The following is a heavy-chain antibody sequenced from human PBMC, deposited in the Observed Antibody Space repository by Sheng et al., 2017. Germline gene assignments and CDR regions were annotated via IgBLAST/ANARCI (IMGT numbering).Heavy chain of an antibody. D-gene: IGHD3-22*01. CDR2: INHSGST. CDR3: AGGRITMIVVVSRAEYFQH. CDR1: GGSFSGYY. V-gene: IGHV4-34*01. Sequence: QVQLQQWGAGLLKPSETLSLTCAVYGGSFSGYYWSWIRQPPGKGLEWIGEINHSGSTNYNPSLKSRVTISVDTSKNQFSLKLSSVTAADTAVYYCAGGRITMIVVVSRAEYFQHWGQGTLVTVSS. J-gene: IGHJ1*01.